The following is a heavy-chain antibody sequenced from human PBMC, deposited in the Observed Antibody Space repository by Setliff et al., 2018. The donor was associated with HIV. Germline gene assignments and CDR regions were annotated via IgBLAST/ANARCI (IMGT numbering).Heavy chain of an antibody. Sequence: SSETLSLTCTVSGGSISNSRYYWSWIRQSPGKGLEWIGEINHSGRTKYNPSLKSRVTMSVDTSKNQFSLKVRSVTAADTAVYYCARGRLETTDDWGQGMLVTVSS. CDR2: INHSGRT. CDR1: GGSISNSRYY. CDR3: ARGRLETTDD. J-gene: IGHJ4*02. D-gene: IGHD3-10*01. V-gene: IGHV4-39*07.